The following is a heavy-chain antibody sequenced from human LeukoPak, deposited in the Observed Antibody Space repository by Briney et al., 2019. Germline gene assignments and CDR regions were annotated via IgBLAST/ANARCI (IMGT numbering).Heavy chain of an antibody. V-gene: IGHV4-38-2*01. J-gene: IGHJ4*02. Sequence: SETLSLTCAVSGYSISSGYYWGRIRQPPGKGLEWIGSIYHSGSTYYNPSLKSRVTISVDTSKNQFSLKLSSVTAADTAVYYCAHGGYSSGWYGELIDYWGQGTLVTVSS. CDR2: IYHSGST. CDR3: AHGGYSSGWYGELIDY. D-gene: IGHD6-19*01. CDR1: GYSISSGYY.